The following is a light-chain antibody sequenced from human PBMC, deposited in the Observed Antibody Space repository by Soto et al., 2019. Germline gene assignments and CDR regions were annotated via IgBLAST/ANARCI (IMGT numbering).Light chain of an antibody. V-gene: IGLV2-14*01. CDR2: DVS. Sequence: QSVLTQPASVSGSPGQSGAISCTGTSSDVGAYNFVSWYQQHPGKAPKLMVFDVSNRPSGVSNRFSGSKSGNTASLTISGLQAEDEADYYCSSYTTGGNYVFGTGTKVTVL. CDR1: SSDVGAYNF. J-gene: IGLJ1*01. CDR3: SSYTTGGNYV.